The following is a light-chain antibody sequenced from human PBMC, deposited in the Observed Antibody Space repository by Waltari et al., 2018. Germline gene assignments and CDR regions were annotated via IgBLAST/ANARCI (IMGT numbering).Light chain of an antibody. Sequence: QSVLTQPPSASVTPGQRVTISFSGRTSTIRSKCVIWYQQLPGTAPNLLIYTNNQRPSGVPDRFSGSKSGTSATLAIGGLRSADEADYYCAAWDDSLNGWVFGGGTKLTVL. V-gene: IGLV1-44*01. CDR3: AAWDDSLNGWV. CDR2: TNN. CDR1: TSTIRSKC. J-gene: IGLJ3*02.